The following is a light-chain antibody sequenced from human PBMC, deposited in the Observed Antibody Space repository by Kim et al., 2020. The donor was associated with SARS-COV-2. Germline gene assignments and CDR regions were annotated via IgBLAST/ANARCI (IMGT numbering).Light chain of an antibody. V-gene: IGLV3-19*01. J-gene: IGLJ3*02. CDR1: SLRRFY. CDR2: GKT. Sequence: ELTQDPAVSVALGQTVRITCQGDSLRRFYASWYQQKPGQAPVLVIYGKTNRPSGIPDRFSGSSSGNTASLTITGAQAEDEADYYCNSRDSTDNHWVFGG. CDR3: NSRDSTDNHWV.